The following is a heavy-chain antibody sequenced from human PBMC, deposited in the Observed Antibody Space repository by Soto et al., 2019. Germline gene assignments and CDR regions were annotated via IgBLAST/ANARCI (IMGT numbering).Heavy chain of an antibody. Sequence: GGSLRLSCVASGFTFKAYAMGWVRQAPGKGLEWVSSITATNGNTYYADSVRGRFTISRDNSRNSLFLQMNGLRPEDSALYYCAKDEGTSSTVFDYYGQGNLVTVSS. CDR1: GFTFKAYA. J-gene: IGHJ4*02. D-gene: IGHD4-4*01. V-gene: IGHV3-23*01. CDR2: ITATNGNT. CDR3: AKDEGTSSTVFDY.